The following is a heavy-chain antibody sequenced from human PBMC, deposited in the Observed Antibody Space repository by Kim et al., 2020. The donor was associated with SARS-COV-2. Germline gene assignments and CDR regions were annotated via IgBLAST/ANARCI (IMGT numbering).Heavy chain of an antibody. CDR2: IRSSSSYI. CDR3: ARDGAYDFPYI. J-gene: IGHJ4*02. Sequence: GGSLRLSCAASGFTFSSYSMNWVRQAPGKGLEWVSSIRSSSSYIYYADSVKGRFTISRDNAKNSLYLQMNSLRAEDTAVYYCARDGAYDFPYIWGQGTLVTVSS. CDR1: GFTFSSYS. V-gene: IGHV3-21*01. D-gene: IGHD3-3*01.